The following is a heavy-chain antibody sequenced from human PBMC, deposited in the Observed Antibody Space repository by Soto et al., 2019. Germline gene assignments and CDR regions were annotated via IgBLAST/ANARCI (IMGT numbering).Heavy chain of an antibody. Sequence: LRLSCSASGFTFSSYAMHWVRQAPGKGLEYVSAISSNGGSTYYADSVKGRFTISRDNSKNTLYLQMSSLRAEDTAVYYCVRDDNTVTTNYYYGMDVWGQGTTVTVSS. V-gene: IGHV3-64D*06. J-gene: IGHJ6*02. D-gene: IGHD4-17*01. CDR1: GFTFSSYA. CDR2: ISSNGGST. CDR3: VRDDNTVTTNYYYGMDV.